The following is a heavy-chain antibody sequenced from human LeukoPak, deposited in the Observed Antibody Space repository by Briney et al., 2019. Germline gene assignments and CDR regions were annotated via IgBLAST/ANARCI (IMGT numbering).Heavy chain of an antibody. V-gene: IGHV4-38-2*02. D-gene: IGHD6-13*01. CDR3: ARGQQQLQGRRIGSKPYYYYGMDV. CDR2: IYYSGST. Sequence: SPSETLSLTCTVSGYSISSGYYWGWIRQPPGKGLEWIGYIYYSGSTNYNPSLKSRVTISVDTSKNQFSLKLSSVTAADTAVYYCARGQQQLQGRRIGSKPYYYYGMDVWGQGTTVTVSS. CDR1: GYSISSGYY. J-gene: IGHJ6*02.